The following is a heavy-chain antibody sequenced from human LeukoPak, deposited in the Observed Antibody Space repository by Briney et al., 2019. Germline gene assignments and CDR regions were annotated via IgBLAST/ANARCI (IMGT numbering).Heavy chain of an antibody. CDR3: AKDWIGAAAGTT. Sequence: GGSLRLSCAASGFTFSSYSMNWVRQAPGKGLEWVSAISGSGGSTYYADSVKGRFTISRDNSKNTLYLQMNSLRAEDTAVYYCAKDWIGAAAGTTWGQGTLVTVSS. CDR2: ISGSGGST. D-gene: IGHD6-13*01. V-gene: IGHV3-23*01. J-gene: IGHJ5*02. CDR1: GFTFSSYS.